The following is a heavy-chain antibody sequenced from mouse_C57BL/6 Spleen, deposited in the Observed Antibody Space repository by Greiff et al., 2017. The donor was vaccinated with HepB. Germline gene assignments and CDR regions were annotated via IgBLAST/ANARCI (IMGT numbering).Heavy chain of an antibody. J-gene: IGHJ4*01. V-gene: IGHV1-50*01. Sequence: QVQLQQPGAELVKPGASVKLSCKASGYTFTSYWMQWVKQRPGQGLEWIGEIDPSDSYTNYNQKFKGKATLTVDTSSSTAYMQLSSLTSEDSAVYYCATVAMDYWGQGTSVTVSS. CDR3: ATVAMDY. CDR1: GYTFTSYW. CDR2: IDPSDSYT.